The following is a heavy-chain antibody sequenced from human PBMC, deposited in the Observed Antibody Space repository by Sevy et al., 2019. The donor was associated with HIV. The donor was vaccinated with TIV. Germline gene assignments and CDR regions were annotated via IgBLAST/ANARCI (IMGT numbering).Heavy chain of an antibody. Sequence: GGSLRLSCAASGFIFSNYPMSWVRHSPGKGLEWVSDISAGGTTTYYADSVEGRFTISRDNSKNTVSLQINSLGAEVTAIYYCAKRYCSTITCYDDDFWNPYYFYGLDVWGQGISVTVSS. CDR1: GFIFSNYP. D-gene: IGHD2-2*01. CDR3: AKRYCSTITCYDDDFWNPYYFYGLDV. J-gene: IGHJ6*02. CDR2: ISAGGTTT. V-gene: IGHV3-23*01.